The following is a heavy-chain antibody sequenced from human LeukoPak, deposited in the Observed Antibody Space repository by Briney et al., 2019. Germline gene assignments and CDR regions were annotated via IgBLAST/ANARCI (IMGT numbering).Heavy chain of an antibody. CDR3: ARAYYPGDAFDI. CDR2: IYYSGST. Sequence: SETLSLTCTVYGGSISSYYWSWIRQPPGKGLEWIGYIYYSGSTNYNPSLKSRVTISVDTSKNQFSLKLSSVTAADTAVYYCARAYYPGDAFDIWGQGTMVTVSS. J-gene: IGHJ3*02. V-gene: IGHV4-59*01. CDR1: GGSISSYY. D-gene: IGHD1-26*01.